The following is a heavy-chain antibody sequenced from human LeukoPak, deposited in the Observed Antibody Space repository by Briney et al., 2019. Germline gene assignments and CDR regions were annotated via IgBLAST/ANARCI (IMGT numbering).Heavy chain of an antibody. CDR2: ISDSGGAT. D-gene: IGHD3-22*01. Sequence: PGGSLRLSCAVSGITLSNYGMSWVRQAPGKGLEWVAGISDSGGATNYADSVKGRFTISRDNRKNTLYLQMNSLRAEDTAVYFCAKRGVVIRVILVGFHKQAYYFDSWGQGALVPSPQ. CDR3: AKRGVVIRVILVGFHKQAYYFDS. CDR1: GITLSNYG. V-gene: IGHV3-23*01. J-gene: IGHJ4*02.